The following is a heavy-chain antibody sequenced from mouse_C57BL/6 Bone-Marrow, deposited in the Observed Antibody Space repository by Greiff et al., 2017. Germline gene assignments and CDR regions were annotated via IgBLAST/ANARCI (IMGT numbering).Heavy chain of an antibody. CDR3: TSYYYGSRWFDY. Sequence: VQLQQSGAELVRPGASVKLSCTASGFNIKDDYMHWVKQRTEQGLEWIGWIDPENGDTEYASKFQGKATITADTSSNTAYLQLSSLTSEDTAVYYCTSYYYGSRWFDYWGQGTTLTVSS. V-gene: IGHV14-4*01. D-gene: IGHD1-1*01. CDR1: GFNIKDDY. CDR2: IDPENGDT. J-gene: IGHJ2*01.